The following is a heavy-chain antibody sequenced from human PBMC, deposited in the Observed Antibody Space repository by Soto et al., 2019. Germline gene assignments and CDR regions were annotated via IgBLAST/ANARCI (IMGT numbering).Heavy chain of an antibody. CDR2: IYYSGST. V-gene: IGHV4-39*01. J-gene: IGHJ4*01. Sequence: PSETLSLTCTVSGGSISSSSYYWGWIRQPPGKGLEWIGSIYYSGSTYYNPSLKSRVTISVDTSKNQFSLKLSSVTAADTAVYYCRRLVGGYGKSRRFDYWAKEPWSPSPQ. CDR1: GGSISSSSYY. CDR3: RRLVGGYGKSRRFDY. D-gene: IGHD1-26*01.